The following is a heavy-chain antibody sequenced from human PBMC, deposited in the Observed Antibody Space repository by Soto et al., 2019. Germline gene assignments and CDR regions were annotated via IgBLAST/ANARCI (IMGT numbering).Heavy chain of an antibody. D-gene: IGHD2-21*02. V-gene: IGHV2-5*02. CDR3: VQSRCGGDCLTFYSSHAYYGLDV. CDR2: VYWDDGE. Sequence: SGPTLVNPTQTLTLTCTFSGFSPSTRGLGVGWIRQPPGKALEWLALVYWDDGERFSPSLKSRLTITKDTSKNQVVLTMTNMDPVDTATYYCVQSRCGGDCLTFYSSHAYYGLDVWGQGT. CDR1: GFSPSTRGLG. J-gene: IGHJ6*02.